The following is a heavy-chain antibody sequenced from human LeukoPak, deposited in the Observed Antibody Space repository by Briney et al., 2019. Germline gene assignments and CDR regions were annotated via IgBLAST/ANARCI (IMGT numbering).Heavy chain of an antibody. CDR1: GGSISSSNW. CDR2: INHVGST. Sequence: PSETLSLTCAVSGGSISSSNWWSWVRQPPGKGLEWIGEINHVGSTNYNPSLKSRVTIFVDTSKNQFFLRLSSVTAADTAVYYCARHDFFDADAFDIWGQGTMVTVSS. CDR3: ARHDFFDADAFDI. V-gene: IGHV4-4*02. D-gene: IGHD2/OR15-2a*01. J-gene: IGHJ3*02.